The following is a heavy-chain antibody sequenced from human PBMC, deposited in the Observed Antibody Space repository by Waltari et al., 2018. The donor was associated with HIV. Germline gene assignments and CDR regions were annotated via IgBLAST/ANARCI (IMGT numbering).Heavy chain of an antibody. V-gene: IGHV3-13*01. Sequence: EVQLEESGGGLVQPGGSLRLSCAASGFTFSSYDMHWVRQVTGKGREWVSAIGAAGDKYYPGSVKGRFTISRENARSSLFLRMNSLRAEDTAVYYCARGDCTGTSCYVGYFYYGLDVWGPGTTVTVSS. CDR1: GFTFSSYD. CDR2: IGAAGDK. D-gene: IGHD2-2*01. J-gene: IGHJ6*02. CDR3: ARGDCTGTSCYVGYFYYGLDV.